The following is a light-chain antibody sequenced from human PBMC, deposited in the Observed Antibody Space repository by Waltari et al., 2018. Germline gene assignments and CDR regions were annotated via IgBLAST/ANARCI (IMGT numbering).Light chain of an antibody. Sequence: SYVLTQPPSVSVAPGETARITCGGNNIESKSVHWYRQRPGQAPVLVISYDSDRPSGIPERFSGSNSGNTATLTISRVEAGDEADYCYQVWDANTDPGVFGTGTEVTVL. CDR1: NIESKS. CDR2: YDS. J-gene: IGLJ1*01. CDR3: QVWDANTDPGV. V-gene: IGLV3-21*01.